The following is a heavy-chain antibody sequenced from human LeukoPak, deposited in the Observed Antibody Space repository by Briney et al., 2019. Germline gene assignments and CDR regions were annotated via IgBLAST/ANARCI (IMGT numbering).Heavy chain of an antibody. CDR3: AKDQSRGYYDSSAPY. CDR1: LFSFSDYY. Sequence: GGSLRLSCAASLFSFSDYYMTWIRQAPGKGLDWLSYISGSGNTVYYANSVKGRFTISGDNSKNTLYLQMNSLRAEDTAVYYCAKDQSRGYYDSSAPYWGQGTLVTVSS. V-gene: IGHV3-11*04. CDR2: ISGSGNTV. D-gene: IGHD3-22*01. J-gene: IGHJ4*02.